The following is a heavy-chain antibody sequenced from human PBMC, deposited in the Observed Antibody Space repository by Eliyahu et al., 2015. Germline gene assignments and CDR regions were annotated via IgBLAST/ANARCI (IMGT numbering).Heavy chain of an antibody. Sequence: EVQLVQSGAEVKKPGESLKISCKGSGYSFTSYXIGWVXQMPGXGLEWMGXIXPGDSDTRYSXSFQGQVTISADKSISTAYLQWSSLKASDTAMYYCAGRVNRYFDLWGRGTLVTVSS. CDR1: GYSFTSYX. J-gene: IGHJ2*01. CDR3: AGRVNRYFDL. CDR2: IXPGDSDT. V-gene: IGHV5-51*03.